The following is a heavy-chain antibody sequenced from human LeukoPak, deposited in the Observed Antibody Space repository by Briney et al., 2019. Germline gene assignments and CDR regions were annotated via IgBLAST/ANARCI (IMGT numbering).Heavy chain of an antibody. CDR2: IYYSGST. Sequence: SETLSLTCTVSGGPMSPYHWGWIRQPPGKGLEWTGYIYYSGSTNYNPSLNSRVTISVDTSKNQFSLRLSSVTAADTAIYSRAVSGRFDYWGQGTLVTVSS. CDR3: AVSGRFDY. CDR1: GGPMSPYH. V-gene: IGHV4-59*08. J-gene: IGHJ4*02. D-gene: IGHD6-19*01.